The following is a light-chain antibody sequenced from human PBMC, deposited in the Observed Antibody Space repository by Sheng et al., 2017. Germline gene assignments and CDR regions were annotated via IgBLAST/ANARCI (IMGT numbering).Light chain of an antibody. J-gene: IGLJ3*02. V-gene: IGLV2-23*01. Sequence: QSALTQPASVSGSPGQSITISCTGTSSDVGTYNLVSWYQSHPGKAPKLIIYEGTKRPSGVSDRFSGSKSGNTASLTISGLQAEDESDYYCCSYAGPYSWMFGGGTKLTVL. CDR3: CSYAGPYSWM. CDR2: EGT. CDR1: SSDVGTYNL.